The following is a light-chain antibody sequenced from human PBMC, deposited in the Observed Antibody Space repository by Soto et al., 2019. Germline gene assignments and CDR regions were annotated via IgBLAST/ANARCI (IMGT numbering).Light chain of an antibody. CDR1: QSVSNNY. V-gene: IGKV3-20*01. CDR2: GAS. CDR3: QQYGSTPYT. Sequence: EIVLTQSPGTMSLSPGERATLSCRASQSVSNNYLAWYQQKPGQAPRLLIYGASNRATGIPDKFSGSGSGTDFTLSVNRLEPEDVAVYYCQQYGSTPYTFGQGTKVDIK. J-gene: IGKJ2*01.